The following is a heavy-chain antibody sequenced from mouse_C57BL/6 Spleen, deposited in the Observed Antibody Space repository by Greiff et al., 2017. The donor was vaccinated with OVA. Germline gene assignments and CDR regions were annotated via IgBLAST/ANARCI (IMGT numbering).Heavy chain of an antibody. J-gene: IGHJ1*03. V-gene: IGHV5-16*01. D-gene: IGHD1-1*01. CDR3: AREGGGSLVYWYFDV. CDR2: INYDGSST. Sequence: EVQLVESEGGLVQPGRSMKLSCTASGFTFSDYYMAWVRQVPEKGLEWVANINYDGSSTYYLDSLKSRFIISRDNAKNILYLQMSSLKSEDTATYYCAREGGGSLVYWYFDVWGTGTTVTVSS. CDR1: GFTFSDYY.